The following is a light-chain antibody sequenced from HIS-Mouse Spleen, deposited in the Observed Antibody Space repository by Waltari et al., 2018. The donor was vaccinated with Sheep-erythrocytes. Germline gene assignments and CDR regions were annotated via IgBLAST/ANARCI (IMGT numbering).Light chain of an antibody. Sequence: QSALTQPRSVSGSPGQSVTISCTGPSSAAGGYNSVSWYQQHPGKAPKLIIYEVSKRPSGYPDRSSGSKSGNTASLTSSGLQAEDEADYYCCSYAGSYNHVFATGTKVTVL. CDR3: CSYAGSYNHV. CDR2: EVS. CDR1: SSAAGGYNS. J-gene: IGLJ1*01. V-gene: IGLV2-11*01.